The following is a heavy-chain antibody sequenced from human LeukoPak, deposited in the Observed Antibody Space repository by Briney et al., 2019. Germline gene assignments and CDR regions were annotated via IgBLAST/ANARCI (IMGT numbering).Heavy chain of an antibody. V-gene: IGHV3-30*18. D-gene: IGHD5-18*01. CDR1: GFTFSSYG. J-gene: IGHJ6*02. Sequence: GGSLRLSCAASGFTFSSYGMHRVRQAPGKGLEWVAVISYDGSNKYYADSVKGRFTISRDNSKNTLYPQMNSLRAEDTAVYYCAKDGPPWIQLAPYYYYGMDVWGQGTTVTVSS. CDR2: ISYDGSNK. CDR3: AKDGPPWIQLAPYYYYGMDV.